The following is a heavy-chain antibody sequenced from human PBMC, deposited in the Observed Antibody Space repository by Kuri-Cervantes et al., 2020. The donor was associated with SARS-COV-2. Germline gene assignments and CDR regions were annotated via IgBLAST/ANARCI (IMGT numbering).Heavy chain of an antibody. Sequence: SCTVPGGSISSSNWWSWVRQPPGKGLEWIGEIYHSGSTNYNPSLKSRVTISVDKSKNQFSLKLSSVTAADTAVYYCARSMEYSSSSAHFDYWGQGTLVIVSS. CDR2: IYHSGST. CDR1: GGSISSSNW. J-gene: IGHJ4*02. V-gene: IGHV4-4*02. D-gene: IGHD6-6*01. CDR3: ARSMEYSSSSAHFDY.